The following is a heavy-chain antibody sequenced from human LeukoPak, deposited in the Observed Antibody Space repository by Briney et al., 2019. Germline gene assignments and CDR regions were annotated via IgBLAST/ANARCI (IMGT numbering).Heavy chain of an antibody. CDR3: AVMYSSSWYWFDP. CDR2: IYYSGST. Sequence: SETLSLTCTVSGGSISSYYWSWIRQPPGQGLEWNGYIYYSGSTNYNPSLKSRVTISVDTSKTQFSLKLSSVTAADTAVYYCAVMYSSSWYWFDPWGQGTLVTVSS. D-gene: IGHD6-13*01. CDR1: GGSISSYY. V-gene: IGHV4-59*08. J-gene: IGHJ5*02.